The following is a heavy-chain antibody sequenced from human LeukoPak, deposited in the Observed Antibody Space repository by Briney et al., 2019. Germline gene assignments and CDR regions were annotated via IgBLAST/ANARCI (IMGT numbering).Heavy chain of an antibody. Sequence: GGSLRLSCAASGFTFSSYSMNWVRQAPGKGLEWVSSISSSGSYIYYADSMQGRFTISRDNSKNSLFLQMNSLRAEDTAVYYCARDLTYLRSGWYPRFDYWGQGTLVTVSS. J-gene: IGHJ4*02. V-gene: IGHV3-21*04. D-gene: IGHD6-19*01. CDR1: GFTFSSYS. CDR3: ARDLTYLRSGWYPRFDY. CDR2: ISSSGSYI.